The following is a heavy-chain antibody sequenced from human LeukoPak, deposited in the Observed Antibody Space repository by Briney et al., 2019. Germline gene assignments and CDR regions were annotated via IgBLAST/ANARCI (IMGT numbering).Heavy chain of an antibody. CDR1: GFTFSSYA. V-gene: IGHV3-23*01. Sequence: GRSLRLSCAASGFTFSSYAMSWVRQAPGKGLEWVSAISGSGGSTYYADSVKGRFTISGDNSKNTLYLQMNSLRAEDTAVYYCAKQLWYYFDYWGQGTLVTVSS. D-gene: IGHD5-18*01. J-gene: IGHJ4*02. CDR3: AKQLWYYFDY. CDR2: ISGSGGST.